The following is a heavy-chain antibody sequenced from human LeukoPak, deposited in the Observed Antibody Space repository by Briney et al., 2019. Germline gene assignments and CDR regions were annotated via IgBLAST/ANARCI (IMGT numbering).Heavy chain of an antibody. J-gene: IGHJ4*02. CDR1: GFTFSNYE. V-gene: IGHV3-48*03. CDR2: ISSRAGTI. Sequence: GGSLRLSCSASGFTFSNYEMNWVRQAPGKGLEWVSSISSRAGTIYYADSVKGRFTISGDNAKNSLYLQMNSLRVEDTALYYCARVGAFSSSWLLYWGQGTLVTVSS. D-gene: IGHD6-13*01. CDR3: ARVGAFSSSWLLY.